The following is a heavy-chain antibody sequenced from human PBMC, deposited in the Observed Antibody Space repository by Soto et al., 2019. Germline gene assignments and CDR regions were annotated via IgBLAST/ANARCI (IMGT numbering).Heavy chain of an antibody. J-gene: IGHJ4*02. CDR1: GCTFTSYA. CDR2: INAGNGNT. Sequence: ASVKVSCKASGCTFTSYAMHWVRQAPGQRLEWMGWINAGNGNTKYSQKFQGRVTITRDTSASTAYMELSSLRSEDTAVYYCARARRDYYDSSGYFHYFDYWGQGTLVTVSS. D-gene: IGHD3-22*01. V-gene: IGHV1-3*01. CDR3: ARARRDYYDSSGYFHYFDY.